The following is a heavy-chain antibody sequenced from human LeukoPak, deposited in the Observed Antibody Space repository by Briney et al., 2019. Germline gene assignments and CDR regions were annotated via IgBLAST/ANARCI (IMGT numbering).Heavy chain of an antibody. J-gene: IGHJ4*02. D-gene: IGHD6-13*01. CDR1: GGSISSYY. CDR2: IYTSGST. Sequence: SETLSLTCTVSGGSISSYYWSWLRQPAGKGLEWIGRIYTSGSTNYNPSLKSRVTMSVDTSKNQFSLKLSSVTAADTAVYYCARTTYSSSWYAESDDYFDYWGQGTLVTVSS. V-gene: IGHV4-4*07. CDR3: ARTTYSSSWYAESDDYFDY.